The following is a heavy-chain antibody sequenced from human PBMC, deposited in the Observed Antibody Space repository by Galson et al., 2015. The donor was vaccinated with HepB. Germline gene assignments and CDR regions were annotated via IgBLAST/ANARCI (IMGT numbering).Heavy chain of an antibody. D-gene: IGHD6-13*01. Sequence: SLRLSCAASEFTFGSYSMNWVRQAPGKGLEWVSYIRSSSSTIYYADSVKGRFTISGDNVKNSLYLQMNSLRAEDTAVYYCARVWEAAAGYSMDVWGQGTTVTVSS. CDR3: ARVWEAAAGYSMDV. V-gene: IGHV3-48*04. J-gene: IGHJ6*02. CDR1: EFTFGSYS. CDR2: IRSSSSTI.